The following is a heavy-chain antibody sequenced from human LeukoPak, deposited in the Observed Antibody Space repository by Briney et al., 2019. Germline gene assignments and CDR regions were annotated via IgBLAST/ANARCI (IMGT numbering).Heavy chain of an antibody. Sequence: GGSLRLSFAASGFIVTNNYMSWVRQAPGKGLEWVSAIYGGDTTEYADSVKGRFIISRDMSKNTLYLQMNTVRTEDTAVYYCATLYGGQRADGYWGQGTLVIVSS. CDR3: ATLYGGQRADGY. J-gene: IGHJ4*02. V-gene: IGHV3-53*01. CDR1: GFIVTNNY. CDR2: IYGGDTT. D-gene: IGHD2-15*01.